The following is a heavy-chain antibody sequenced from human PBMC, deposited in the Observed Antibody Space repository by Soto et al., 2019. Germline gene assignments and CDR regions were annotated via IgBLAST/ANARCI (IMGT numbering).Heavy chain of an antibody. J-gene: IGHJ6*02. D-gene: IGHD2-15*01. Sequence: EVQLVESGGGLVKPGGSLRLSCAASAFTFSSYTMNWVRQAPGQGLEWVSSISSSSYIYYEESAKGRFTISRHNPKNYLSLQMTSLRADYTAIYYCARDLGYTETWSQSHYSGVDVWGQGTTVTVSS. CDR2: ISSSSYI. CDR3: ARDLGYTETWSQSHYSGVDV. CDR1: AFTFSSYT. V-gene: IGHV3-21*02.